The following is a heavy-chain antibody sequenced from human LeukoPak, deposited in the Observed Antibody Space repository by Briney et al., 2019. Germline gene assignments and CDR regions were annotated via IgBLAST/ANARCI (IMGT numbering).Heavy chain of an antibody. D-gene: IGHD3-10*01. V-gene: IGHV4-39*01. CDR3: ARTLIYYYGSGSLLSGVLYYFDY. CDR1: GGSISSSSYY. J-gene: IGHJ4*02. Sequence: PSETLSLTCTVSGGSISSSSYYWGWIRQPPGKGLEWIGSIYYSGSTYYNPSLKSRVTISVDTSKNQFSLKLSSVTAADTAVYYCARTLIYYYGSGSLLSGVLYYFDYWGQGTLVTVSS. CDR2: IYYSGST.